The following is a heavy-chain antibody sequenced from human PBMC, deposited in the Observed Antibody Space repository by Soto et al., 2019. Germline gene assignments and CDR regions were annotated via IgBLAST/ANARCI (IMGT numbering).Heavy chain of an antibody. CDR2: ISSSSSTI. Sequence: EVQLVESGGGLVQPGGSLRLSCAASGFTFSSYSMNWVRQAPGKGLEWVSYISSSSSTIYYADSVKGRFTISRDNAKNSLYLQMNSLRDEDTAVYYCYIVPADQSNYYGMDVWGQGTTVTVSS. CDR1: GFTFSSYS. V-gene: IGHV3-48*02. D-gene: IGHD2-2*01. J-gene: IGHJ6*02. CDR3: YIVPADQSNYYGMDV.